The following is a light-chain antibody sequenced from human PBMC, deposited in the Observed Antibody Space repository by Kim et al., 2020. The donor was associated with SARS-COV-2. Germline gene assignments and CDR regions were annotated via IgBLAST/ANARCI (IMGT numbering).Light chain of an antibody. Sequence: DTVMTQSPDSLAVSLGERATINCKSSQSILITSNNKNCLAWYQQKPGQPPKLLIYWASTRDSGVPDRFSGSGSRTDFTLTITSLQAEDVAVYFCQQHCTTPLTFGGGTRVEIK. CDR1: QSILITSNNKNC. J-gene: IGKJ4*01. V-gene: IGKV4-1*01. CDR2: WAS. CDR3: QQHCTTPLT.